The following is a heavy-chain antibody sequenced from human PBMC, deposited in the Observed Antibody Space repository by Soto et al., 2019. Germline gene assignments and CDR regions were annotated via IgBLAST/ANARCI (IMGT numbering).Heavy chain of an antibody. D-gene: IGHD3-22*01. CDR1: GFTFSSYA. V-gene: IGHV3-30-3*01. CDR3: PREVESYDSSGYYDY. Sequence: AGGSLRLSCAASGFTFSSYAMHWVRQAPGKGLEWVAVISYDGSNKYYADSVKGRFTISRDNSKNTLYLQMNSLGAEGTAVYYCPREVESYDSSGYYDYWGQGTLVTVSS. CDR2: ISYDGSNK. J-gene: IGHJ4*02.